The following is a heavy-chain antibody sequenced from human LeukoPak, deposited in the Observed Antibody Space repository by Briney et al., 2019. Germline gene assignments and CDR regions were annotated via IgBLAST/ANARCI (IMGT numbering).Heavy chain of an antibody. V-gene: IGHV4-30-4*07. J-gene: IGHJ3*02. CDR1: GGSIRSGGYS. CDR2: IYKSGTT. Sequence: SETLSLTCAVSGGSIRSGGYSWSWIRQPPGKGLEWMGYIYKSGTTYYNPSLMSRLNISVDTSKNHFSLKLSSVTAADTAVYYCAREAYFDNSGYSSAFDIWGQGTVVTVSS. D-gene: IGHD3-22*01. CDR3: AREAYFDNSGYSSAFDI.